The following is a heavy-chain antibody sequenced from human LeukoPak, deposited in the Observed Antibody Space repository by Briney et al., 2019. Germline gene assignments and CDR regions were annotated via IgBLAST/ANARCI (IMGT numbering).Heavy chain of an antibody. D-gene: IGHD3-22*01. CDR3: ARDTDYYDSSYYFDY. Sequence: QPGRSLRLSCAASGFTFSSYAMHWVRQAPGKGLEWVAVISYDGSNKYYADSAKGRFTISRDNSKNTLYLQMNSLRAEDTAVYYCARDTDYYDSSYYFDYWGQGTLVTVSS. CDR1: GFTFSSYA. J-gene: IGHJ4*02. V-gene: IGHV3-30-3*01. CDR2: ISYDGSNK.